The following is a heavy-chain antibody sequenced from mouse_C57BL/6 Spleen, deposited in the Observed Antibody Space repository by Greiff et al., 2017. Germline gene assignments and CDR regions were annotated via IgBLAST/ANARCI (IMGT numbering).Heavy chain of an antibody. CDR3: ARRRDYGDYAMGY. J-gene: IGHJ4*01. D-gene: IGHD2-4*01. CDR2: IDPSDSAT. V-gene: IGHV1-52*01. CDR1: GYTFTSYW. Sequence: QVQLQQPGAELVRPGSSVKLSCKASGYTFTSYWMHWVKQRPIQGLEWIGNIDPSDSATNYNQKFKDKATLTVDKSSSTAYMQLSSLTSEDSAVYYWARRRDYGDYAMGYWGQGSSVTVSS.